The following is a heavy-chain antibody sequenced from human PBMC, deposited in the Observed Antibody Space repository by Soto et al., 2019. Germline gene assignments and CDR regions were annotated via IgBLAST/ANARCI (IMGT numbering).Heavy chain of an antibody. J-gene: IGHJ4*02. CDR1: GYTFTSYA. V-gene: IGHV1-3*01. CDR2: INAGNGNT. CDR3: AKVSGYSYGYDY. Sequence: ASVKVSCKASGYTFTSYAMHWVRQAPGQRLEWMGWINAGNGNTKYSQKFQGRVTITRDTSASTAYMELSSLRSEDTAVYYCAKVSGYSYGYDYWGQGTLVTVSS. D-gene: IGHD5-18*01.